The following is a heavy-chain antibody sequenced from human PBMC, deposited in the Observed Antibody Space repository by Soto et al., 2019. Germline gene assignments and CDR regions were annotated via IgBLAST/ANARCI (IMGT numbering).Heavy chain of an antibody. J-gene: IGHJ6*02. CDR2: IYPDDSHT. V-gene: IGHV5-51*01. CDR3: ATIFHSPRGHHYYYGVDV. CDR1: GYSFTSYY. Sequence: GESLKISCKGSGYSFTSYYIGWVRQMPGTGLEWMGIIYPDDSHTKYSPSFEGQVTISVDKSINTAYLQWSSLKASDTAIYYCATIFHSPRGHHYYYGVDVWGQGTTVTVSS.